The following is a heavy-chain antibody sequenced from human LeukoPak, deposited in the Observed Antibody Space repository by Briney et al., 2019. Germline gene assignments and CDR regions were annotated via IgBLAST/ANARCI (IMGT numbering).Heavy chain of an antibody. CDR1: GFTFSSSA. V-gene: IGHV3-23*01. Sequence: GGSLRLSCAASGFTFSSSAMSWVRQVPGKGLEWVSGISASGGSTYYADSVKGRFTISRDNSKNTLYLQMNSLRAEDTAVYYCATDSSGYLIYWYFDLWGRGTLATVSS. J-gene: IGHJ2*01. CDR2: ISASGGST. D-gene: IGHD3-22*01. CDR3: ATDSSGYLIYWYFDL.